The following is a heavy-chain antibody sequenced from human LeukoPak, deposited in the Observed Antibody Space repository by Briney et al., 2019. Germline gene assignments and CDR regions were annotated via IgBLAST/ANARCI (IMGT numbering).Heavy chain of an antibody. CDR2: ISGSGGST. CDR1: GFTFSDYY. V-gene: IGHV3-23*01. Sequence: QPGGSLRLSCAASGFTFSDYYMSWIRQAPGKGLEWVSAISGSGGSTYYADSVKGRFTISRDNSKNTLYLQMNSLRAEDTAVYYCAKDIIGNGYNYGAFDYWGQGTLVTVSS. D-gene: IGHD5-24*01. CDR3: AKDIIGNGYNYGAFDY. J-gene: IGHJ4*02.